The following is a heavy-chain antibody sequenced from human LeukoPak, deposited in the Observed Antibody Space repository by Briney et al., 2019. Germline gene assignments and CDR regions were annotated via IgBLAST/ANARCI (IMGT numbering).Heavy chain of an antibody. CDR1: GFTFSSYW. CDR3: ARDPPTGVWLPLFDY. Sequence: PGGSLRLSCAASGFTFSSYWMSWVRQAPGKGLEWVANIKQDGSEKYYVDSVKGRFTIPRDNAKNSLYLQMNSLRAEDTAVYYCARDPPTGVWLPLFDYWGQGTLVTVSS. CDR2: IKQDGSEK. V-gene: IGHV3-7*03. J-gene: IGHJ4*02. D-gene: IGHD3-9*01.